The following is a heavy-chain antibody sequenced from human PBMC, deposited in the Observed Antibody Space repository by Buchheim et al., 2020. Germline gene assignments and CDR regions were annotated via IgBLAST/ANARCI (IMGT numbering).Heavy chain of an antibody. V-gene: IGHV3-30-3*01. CDR3: ARESWIQFHNGMDV. D-gene: IGHD5-18*01. J-gene: IGHJ6*02. CDR2: ISYDGSNK. Sequence: QVQLVESGGGVVQPGRSLRLSCAASGFTFSSYAMHWVRQAPGKGLEWVAVISYDGSNKYYADSGKGRFTIYRDNSKNTLYLQMNSLRAEDTAVYYCARESWIQFHNGMDVWGHGTT. CDR1: GFTFSSYA.